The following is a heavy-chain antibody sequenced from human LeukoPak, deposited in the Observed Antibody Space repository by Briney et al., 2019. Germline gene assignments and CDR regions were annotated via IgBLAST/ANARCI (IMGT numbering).Heavy chain of an antibody. CDR2: VNNDGSST. J-gene: IGHJ4*02. D-gene: IGHD6-19*01. Sequence: QPGGSLRLSCGASGFSFSSYWMHWVRQAPGKGLMWVSRVNNDGSSTTYADSVEGRFTISRDNARNTPYLQMNSLRAEDTAVYYCARSSYPYYFDYWGQGTLVTVSS. CDR3: ARSSYPYYFDY. CDR1: GFSFSSYW. V-gene: IGHV3-74*01.